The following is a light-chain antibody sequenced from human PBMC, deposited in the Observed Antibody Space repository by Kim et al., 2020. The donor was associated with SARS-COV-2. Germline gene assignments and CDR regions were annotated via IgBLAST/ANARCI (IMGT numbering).Light chain of an antibody. J-gene: IGLJ1*01. V-gene: IGLV1-40*01. CDR3: QSYDNSLSAYV. CDR1: SSNSGAGYD. CDR2: SSN. Sequence: QRVTISCTGSSSNSGAGYDVHWYQQLPGTAPKFLIYSSNNRPSGVPDRFYASKSGTSASLAITGLQAEDEADYYCQSYDNSLSAYVFGTGTKVTVL.